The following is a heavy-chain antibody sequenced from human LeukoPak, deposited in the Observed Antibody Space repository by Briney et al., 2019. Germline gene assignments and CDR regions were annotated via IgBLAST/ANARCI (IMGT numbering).Heavy chain of an antibody. CDR1: GGSISSGAYY. D-gene: IGHD3-16*01. J-gene: IGHJ4*02. V-gene: IGHV4-31*03. CDR3: ARVLRGTEYYLDN. Sequence: PSQTLSLTCTVSGGSISSGAYYWSWIRQHPGKGLEWIGYIHYSGTTHYNPSLKSRVTMSVDTSKNQFSLKLSSVTAADTAVYYCARVLRGTEYYLDNWGQGTLVTVSS. CDR2: IHYSGTT.